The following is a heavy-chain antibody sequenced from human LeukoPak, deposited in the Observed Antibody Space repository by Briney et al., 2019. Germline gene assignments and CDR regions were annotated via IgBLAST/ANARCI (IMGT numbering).Heavy chain of an antibody. J-gene: IGHJ6*03. D-gene: IGHD2-15*01. Sequence: GGSLRLSCAASGFTFSSYSMNWVRQAPGKGLEGVSSISSSSSYIYYADSVKGRFTISRDNAKNSLYLQMNSLRAEDTAVYYCERDPSRIYYYYYMDVWGKGTTVTVS. CDR1: GFTFSSYS. V-gene: IGHV3-21*01. CDR3: ERDPSRIYYYYYMDV. CDR2: ISSSSSYI.